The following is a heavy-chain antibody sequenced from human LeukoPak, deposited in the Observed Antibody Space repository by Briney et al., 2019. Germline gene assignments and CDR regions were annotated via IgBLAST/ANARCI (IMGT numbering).Heavy chain of an antibody. Sequence: PGGSLRLSCAASGFTFSSYGMHWVRQAPGKGLEWAAFIRYDGSNKYYADSVKGRFTISRDNSKNTLYLQMNSLRAEDTAVYYCAKLNRIVGAFGAFDIWGQGTMVTVSS. CDR1: GFTFSSYG. D-gene: IGHD1-26*01. CDR2: IRYDGSNK. V-gene: IGHV3-30*02. J-gene: IGHJ3*02. CDR3: AKLNRIVGAFGAFDI.